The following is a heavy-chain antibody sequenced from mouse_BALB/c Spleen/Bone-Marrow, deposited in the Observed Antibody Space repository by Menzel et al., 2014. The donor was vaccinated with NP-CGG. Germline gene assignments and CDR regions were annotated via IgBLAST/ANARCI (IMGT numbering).Heavy chain of an antibody. CDR2: IWGDGST. V-gene: IGHV2-6-7*01. CDR1: GFSLTGYG. CDR3: ARALYDYDDLYCAMDY. Sequence: VQLQQSGPGLVAPSQSLSITCTASGFSLTGYGVNWVRQPPGKGLEWLGMIWGDGSTDYNSALKSRLSISKDNSKSQVFLKMNSLQTDDTARYYCARALYDYDDLYCAMDYWGQGTSVTVSS. D-gene: IGHD2-4*01. J-gene: IGHJ4*01.